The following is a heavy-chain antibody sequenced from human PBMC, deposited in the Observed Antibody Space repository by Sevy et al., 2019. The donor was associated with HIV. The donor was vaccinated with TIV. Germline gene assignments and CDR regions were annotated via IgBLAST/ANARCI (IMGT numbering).Heavy chain of an antibody. CDR1: GFTFGDYA. J-gene: IGHJ4*02. Sequence: GGSLRLSCTASGFTFGDYAVGWFRQAPGKGLEWVSIIRRRAFGGTIEYAASVKGRFTISKDDSQSTAYLQMNSLKTEDTAVYYCTRAEQYEYDSTSYYDYFDYWGQGTLVTVSS. D-gene: IGHD3-22*01. CDR3: TRAEQYEYDSTSYYDYFDY. CDR2: IRRRAFGGTI. V-gene: IGHV3-49*03.